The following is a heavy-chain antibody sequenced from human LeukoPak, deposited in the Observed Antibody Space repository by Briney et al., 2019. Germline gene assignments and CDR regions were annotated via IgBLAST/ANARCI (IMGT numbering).Heavy chain of an antibody. Sequence: SETLSLTCAVYGGSFSGYYWSWIRQPPGKGLEWIGEINHSGSTNYNPSLKGRVTISVDTSKNQFSLKLSSVTAADTAVYHCARVKGFGELSHIDYWGQGTLVTVSS. J-gene: IGHJ4*02. V-gene: IGHV4-34*01. CDR2: INHSGST. CDR1: GGSFSGYY. CDR3: ARVKGFGELSHIDY. D-gene: IGHD3-10*01.